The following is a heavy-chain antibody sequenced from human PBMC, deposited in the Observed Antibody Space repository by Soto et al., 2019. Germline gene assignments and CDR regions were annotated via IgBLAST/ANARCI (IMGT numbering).Heavy chain of an antibody. Sequence: ASVKVSCKASGYTFTGYYMHWVRQAPGQGLEWMGWINPNSGGTNYAQKFQGWVTMTRDTSISTAYMELSRLRSDDTAVYYCARGHLITIFGVVIFDPWGQGTLVTVSS. J-gene: IGHJ5*02. D-gene: IGHD3-3*01. CDR3: ARGHLITIFGVVIFDP. V-gene: IGHV1-2*04. CDR1: GYTFTGYY. CDR2: INPNSGGT.